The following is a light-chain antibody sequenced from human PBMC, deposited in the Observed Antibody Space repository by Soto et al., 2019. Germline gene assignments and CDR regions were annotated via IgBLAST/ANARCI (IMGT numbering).Light chain of an antibody. V-gene: IGLV2-14*03. CDR3: NSQSSGGIRV. CDR2: EVA. J-gene: IGLJ1*01. CDR1: SSDVGGYNF. Sequence: QSALTQTASVSGSPGQSITMSCTGTSSDVGGYNFVSWYQQHPGKAPKLIVHEVANRLSGVSGRFSGSKSGNTAFLTISGLQAEDEAVYYCNSQSSGGIRVFGTGTKLTVL.